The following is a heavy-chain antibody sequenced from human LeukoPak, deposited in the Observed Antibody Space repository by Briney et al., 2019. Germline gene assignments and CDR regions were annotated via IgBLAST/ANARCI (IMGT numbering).Heavy chain of an antibody. D-gene: IGHD1/OR15-1a*01. Sequence: GGSLRLSCAASGFTFSSYEMNWVRQAPGKGLEWVSYISSSGSTIYYADSVKGRFTISRDNAKNSLYLQMNSLRAEDTAVYYCASTQQLEQHIDYWGQGTLVTVSS. CDR3: ASTQQLEQHIDY. CDR1: GFTFSSYE. CDR2: ISSSGSTI. J-gene: IGHJ4*02. V-gene: IGHV3-48*03.